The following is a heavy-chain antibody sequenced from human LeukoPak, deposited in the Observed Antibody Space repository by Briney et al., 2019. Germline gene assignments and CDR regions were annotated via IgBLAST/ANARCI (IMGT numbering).Heavy chain of an antibody. CDR2: IRYDGSNK. Sequence: GGSLRLSCAASGFTFSSYGMHWVRQAPGRGLEGVAFIRYDGSNKYYADSVKGRFTISRDNSKNTLYLQMNSLRAEDTAVYYCAKIRRSTPRNPFLGHAFDIWGQGTMVTVSS. D-gene: IGHD1-14*01. V-gene: IGHV3-30*02. CDR3: AKIRRSTPRNPFLGHAFDI. J-gene: IGHJ3*02. CDR1: GFTFSSYG.